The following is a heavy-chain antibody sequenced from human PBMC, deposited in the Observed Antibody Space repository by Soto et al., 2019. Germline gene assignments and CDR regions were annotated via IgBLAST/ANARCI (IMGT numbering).Heavy chain of an antibody. V-gene: IGHV3-7*03. CDR2: IKQDGSVK. D-gene: IGHD3-10*01. CDR3: ARDYYGSGSHDS. CDR1: GFTLSNYW. Sequence: EVQLVESGGGLVQSGGSLRLSCAASGFTLSNYWISWVRQAPGKGLEWVANIKQDGSVKYYVDSAKGRFTISRDNAKSSLYLQMNSLRAEDTALYYCARDYYGSGSHDSWGQGTLVTVSS. J-gene: IGHJ5*01.